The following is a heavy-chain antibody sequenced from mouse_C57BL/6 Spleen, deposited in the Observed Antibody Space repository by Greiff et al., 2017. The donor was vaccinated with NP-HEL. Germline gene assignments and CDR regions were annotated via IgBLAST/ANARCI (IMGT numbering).Heavy chain of an antibody. Sequence: EVKLVESGGGLVKPGGSLKLSCAASGFTFSDYGMHWVRQAPEKGLEWVAYISSGSSTIYYADTVKGRFTISRDNAKNTLFLQMTSLRSEDTAMYYCARQDYYVSSFGGVAYWGQGTLVTVSA. J-gene: IGHJ3*01. CDR1: GFTFSDYG. CDR3: ARQDYYVSSFGGVAY. D-gene: IGHD1-1*01. V-gene: IGHV5-17*01. CDR2: ISSGSSTI.